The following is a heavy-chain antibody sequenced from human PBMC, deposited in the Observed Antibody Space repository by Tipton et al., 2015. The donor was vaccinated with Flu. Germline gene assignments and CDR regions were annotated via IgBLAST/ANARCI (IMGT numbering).Heavy chain of an antibody. CDR3: ARISRRGCDP. Sequence: TLSLTCTVSGESISDYYWGWIRQSPGKGLEYIGDIYYTGSTTYNPSLKSRVTISVDTSKSQLSPNLYSMTAADTAVYYCARISRRGCDPWGQGARVTVS. CDR1: GESISDYY. CDR2: IYYTGST. V-gene: IGHV4-59*01. J-gene: IGHJ5*02.